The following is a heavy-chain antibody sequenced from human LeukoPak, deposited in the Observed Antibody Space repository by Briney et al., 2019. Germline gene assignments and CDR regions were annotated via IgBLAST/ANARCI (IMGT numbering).Heavy chain of an antibody. CDR1: GGSISSGGYY. V-gene: IGHV4-31*03. J-gene: IGHJ3*02. D-gene: IGHD3-22*01. CDR2: IYYSGST. Sequence: SQTLSLTCTVSGGSISSGGYYWSWIRQHPGKGLEGIGYIYYSGSTYYNPSLKSRVTISVDTSKNQFSLKLSSVTAADTAVYYCAGYYDSSGSFDAFDIWGQGTMVTVSS. CDR3: AGYYDSSGSFDAFDI.